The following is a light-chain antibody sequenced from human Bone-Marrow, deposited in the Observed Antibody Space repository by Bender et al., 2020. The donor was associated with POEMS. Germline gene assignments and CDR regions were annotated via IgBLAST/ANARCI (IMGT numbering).Light chain of an antibody. CDR2: DVN. CDR1: SSVVVNYEL. Sequence: QSALTQPASVSASPGQSITISCTGTSSVVVNYELVSWYQQHPGKAPKLLFFDVNHRPSGVPDRFSGSKSGNTASLTISGLQAEDEAYYYCSSYAGSNNLVFGGGTKLTVL. V-gene: IGLV2-8*01. J-gene: IGLJ3*02. CDR3: SSYAGSNNLV.